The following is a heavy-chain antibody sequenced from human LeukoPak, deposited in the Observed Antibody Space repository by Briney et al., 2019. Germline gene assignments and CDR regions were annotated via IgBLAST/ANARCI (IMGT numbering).Heavy chain of an antibody. Sequence: SETLSLTCTVSGGSISSTSHYWGWIRQPPGKGLEWIGSMSYSGTTYYNPSLKSRVTISVDTSKKHISLRLRSVTAADTAVYYCARVRAAAAHFDSWGQGTLVTVSS. V-gene: IGHV4-39*02. CDR2: MSYSGTT. CDR1: GGSISSTSHY. D-gene: IGHD6-13*01. J-gene: IGHJ4*02. CDR3: ARVRAAAAHFDS.